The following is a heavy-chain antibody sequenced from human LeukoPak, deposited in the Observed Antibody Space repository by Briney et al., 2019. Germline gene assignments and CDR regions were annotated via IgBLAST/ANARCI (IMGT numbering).Heavy chain of an antibody. CDR3: ARDLDQYSGRYGGFGHDF. D-gene: IGHD1-26*01. Sequence: GASVKVSCKASGYTFTSYDINWVRQATGQGLEWMGWMNPNSGNTGYAQKLQGRVTMTTDTSTSTAYMELRSLRSDDTAVYYCARDLDQYSGRYGGFGHDFWGQGTLVTVSS. CDR2: MNPNSGNT. J-gene: IGHJ4*02. CDR1: GYTFTSYD. V-gene: IGHV1-8*01.